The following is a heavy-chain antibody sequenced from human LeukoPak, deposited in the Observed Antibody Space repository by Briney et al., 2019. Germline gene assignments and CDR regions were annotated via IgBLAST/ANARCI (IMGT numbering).Heavy chain of an antibody. Sequence: PSETLSLTCTVSGGSVSSSGSYWSWIRQPLGKGLEWFAYIYYSGSTTYNPSLKSRVIISVDTSKNQFSLRLSSVTAADTAVYYCARSNSFYYDSWGQGTLVTVSS. V-gene: IGHV4-61*08. CDR2: IYYSGST. CDR1: GGSVSSSGSY. D-gene: IGHD3-16*01. J-gene: IGHJ5*02. CDR3: ARSNSFYYDS.